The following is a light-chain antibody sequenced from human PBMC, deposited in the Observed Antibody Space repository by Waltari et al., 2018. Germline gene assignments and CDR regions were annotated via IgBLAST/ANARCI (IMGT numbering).Light chain of an antibody. CDR2: GAS. J-gene: IGKJ1*01. CDR3: QNHERLPAT. Sequence: EIVLTQSPGTLSLSPGERATLSCRASQSIGRYLAWYQQKPDQATRLLIYGASSRATGIPDRFSGSGSGTDFSLTISRLEPEDFAVYYCQNHERLPATFGQGTKVEIK. CDR1: QSIGRY. V-gene: IGKV3-20*01.